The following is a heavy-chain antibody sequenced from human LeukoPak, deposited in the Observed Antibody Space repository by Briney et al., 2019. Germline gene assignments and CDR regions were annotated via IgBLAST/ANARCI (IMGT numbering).Heavy chain of an antibody. J-gene: IGHJ4*02. Sequence: PGGSLRLSCAASGFTFSSYAMHWVRQAPGKGLEYVSAISSNGGSTYYANSVKGRFTISRDNSKNTLYLQMGSLRVEDTAVYYCAREPIHPEYYDTSGYHDYWGQGTLVTVSP. V-gene: IGHV3-64*01. CDR3: AREPIHPEYYDTSGYHDY. CDR2: ISSNGGST. CDR1: GFTFSSYA. D-gene: IGHD3-22*01.